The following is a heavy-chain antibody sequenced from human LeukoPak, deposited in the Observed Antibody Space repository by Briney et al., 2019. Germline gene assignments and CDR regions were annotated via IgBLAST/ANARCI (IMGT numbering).Heavy chain of an antibody. CDR1: GGSISSSSYY. Sequence: PSETLSLTCTVSGGSISSSSYYWGWIRQPPGKGLEWIGSIYYSGSTYYNPSLKSRVTISVDTSKNQFSLKLSSVTAADTAVYYCARVVVRGVITPQWGQGTLVTVSS. CDR2: IYYSGST. J-gene: IGHJ4*02. D-gene: IGHD3-10*01. CDR3: ARVVVRGVITPQ. V-gene: IGHV4-39*07.